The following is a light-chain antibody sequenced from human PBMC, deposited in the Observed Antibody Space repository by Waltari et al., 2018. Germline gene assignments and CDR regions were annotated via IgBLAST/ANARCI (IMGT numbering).Light chain of an antibody. CDR3: QQNSNWPLT. CDR1: QSVSSS. J-gene: IGKJ4*01. CDR2: GAS. V-gene: IGKV3D-15*01. Sequence: EIVMTQSPATLSLSPGERATLSCRASQSVSSSLAWYQQKPGQAPRLLIYGASSRTTGIPVRFSGSGSGTEFTLTINSLEPEDVAVYYCQQNSNWPLTFGGGTKVEIK.